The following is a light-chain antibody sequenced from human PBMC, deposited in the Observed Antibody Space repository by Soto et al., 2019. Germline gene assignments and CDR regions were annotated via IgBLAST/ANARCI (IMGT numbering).Light chain of an antibody. J-gene: IGLJ1*01. CDR2: DVS. CDR1: SSDVGGYNY. V-gene: IGLV2-14*03. CDR3: SSYTFSIIPYV. Sequence: QSALTQPASVSGSPGQSITISCTGTSSDVGGYNYVSWYQHHPGKAPKLMIYDVSNRPSGFSNRFSGSKSGNTASLTISGLQAEDEANYYCSSYTFSIIPYVFGTGTKVTVL.